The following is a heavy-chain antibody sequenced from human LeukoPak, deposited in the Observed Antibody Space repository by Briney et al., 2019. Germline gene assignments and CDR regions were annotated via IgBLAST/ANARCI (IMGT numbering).Heavy chain of an antibody. CDR3: ASSRSN. V-gene: IGHV4-61*02. CDR2: IYTSGST. Sequence: SQTLSLTCTVSGGSISTGSYYWNWIRQPAGKGLEWIGRIYTSGSTNYNPSLKSRVTISVDTSKNQFSLKVSSVTAADTAVYYCASSRSNWGQGTLVTVSS. J-gene: IGHJ4*02. CDR1: GGSISTGSYY.